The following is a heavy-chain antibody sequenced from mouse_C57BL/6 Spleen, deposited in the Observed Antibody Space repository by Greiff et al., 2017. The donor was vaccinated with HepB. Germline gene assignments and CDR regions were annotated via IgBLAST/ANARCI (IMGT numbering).Heavy chain of an antibody. D-gene: IGHD2-1*01. CDR3: ARQGGNHYFDY. J-gene: IGHJ2*01. CDR1: GYTFTDYY. V-gene: IGHV1-26*01. CDR2: INPNNGGT. Sequence: EVQLQQSGPELVKPGASVKISCKASGYTFTDYYMNWVKQSHGKSLEWIGDINPNNGGTSYNQKFKGKATLTVDKSSSTAYMELRSLTSEDSAVYYCARQGGNHYFDYWGQGTTLTVSS.